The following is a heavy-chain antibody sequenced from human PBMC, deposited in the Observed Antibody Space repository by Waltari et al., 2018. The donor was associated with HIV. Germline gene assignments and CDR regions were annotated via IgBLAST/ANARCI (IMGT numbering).Heavy chain of an antibody. CDR1: GFTFSSYS. J-gene: IGHJ6*02. V-gene: IGHV3-48*01. CDR3: ARQGAIYCSGGSCYSGYYYYGMDV. D-gene: IGHD2-15*01. Sequence: EVQLVESGGGLVQPGGSLRLSCAASGFTFSSYSMNWVRQAPGKGLEWVSYISSSSSTIYYADSVKGRFTISRDNAKNSLYLQINSLIAEDTAVYYCARQGAIYCSGGSCYSGYYYYGMDVWGQGTTVTVSS. CDR2: ISSSSSTI.